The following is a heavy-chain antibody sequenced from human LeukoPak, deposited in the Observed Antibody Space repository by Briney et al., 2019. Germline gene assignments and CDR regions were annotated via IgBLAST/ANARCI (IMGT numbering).Heavy chain of an antibody. CDR2: IHTSGST. CDR3: ARVSQNED. Sequence: SQTLSLTCTVSGDSISSYYWSWIRQPAGKGLEWIGRIHTSGSTNYSPSLKSRITMSVDTSKNQFSLKLISVTAADTAVYYCARVSQNEDWGQGTLVTVSS. J-gene: IGHJ4*02. D-gene: IGHD1-1*01. V-gene: IGHV4-4*07. CDR1: GDSISSYY.